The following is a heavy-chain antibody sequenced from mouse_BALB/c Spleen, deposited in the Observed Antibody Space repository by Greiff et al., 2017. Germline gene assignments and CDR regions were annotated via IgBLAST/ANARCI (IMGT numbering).Heavy chain of an antibody. D-gene: IGHD1-1*01. J-gene: IGHJ3*01. CDR1: GFTFSDYY. CDR3: ARSGSSPPFAY. Sequence: DVKLVESGGGLVKPGGSLKLSCAASGFTFSDYYMYWVRQTPEKRLEWVATISDGGSYTYYPDSVKGRFTISRDNAKNNLYLQMSSLKSEDTAMYYCARSGSSPPFAYWGQGTLVTVSA. CDR2: ISDGGSYT. V-gene: IGHV5-4*02.